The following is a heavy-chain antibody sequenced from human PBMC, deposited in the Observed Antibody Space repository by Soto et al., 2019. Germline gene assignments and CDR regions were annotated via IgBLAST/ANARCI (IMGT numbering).Heavy chain of an antibody. D-gene: IGHD3-22*01. J-gene: IGHJ3*02. V-gene: IGHV1-69*12. CDR1: GGTFSSYA. CDR3: ATYYYDSSDNPEAFDI. Sequence: QVQLVQSGAEVKKPGSSVKVSCKASGGTFSSYAISWVRQAPGQGLEWMGGIIPIFGTANYAQKFQGRVTITAEDSTSTAYMELSSRRSEDTAVYYCATYYYDSSDNPEAFDIWGQGTMVTVSS. CDR2: IIPIFGTA.